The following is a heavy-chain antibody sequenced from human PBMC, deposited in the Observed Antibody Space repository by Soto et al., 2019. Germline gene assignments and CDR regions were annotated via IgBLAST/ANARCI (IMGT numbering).Heavy chain of an antibody. CDR1: GFTFSSYS. CDR3: ARDASGTMTMVTTRPDL. V-gene: IGHV3-21*05. CDR2: ISSSSSHI. D-gene: IGHD4-17*01. J-gene: IGHJ5*02. Sequence: LRLSCAASGFTFSSYSMNWVRQAPGKGLEWVSYISSSSSHIYYADSVKGRFTISRDNAKNSLSLQMNSLRAEDTAVYYCARDASGTMTMVTTRPDLWGQGTLVTVS.